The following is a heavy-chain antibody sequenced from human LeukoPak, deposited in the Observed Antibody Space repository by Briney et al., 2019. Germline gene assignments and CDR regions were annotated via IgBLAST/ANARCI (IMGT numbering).Heavy chain of an antibody. Sequence: SETLSLTCAVYGGSFSGYYWSWIRQPPGKGLEWIGEINHSGSTNYNPSLKSRVTISVDTYKNQFCLKLSSVTAADAAVYYCGRVGWGYCSSTSCYGNNWFDPWGQGTLVTVS. CDR3: GRVGWGYCSSTSCYGNNWFDP. D-gene: IGHD2-2*01. V-gene: IGHV4-34*01. CDR1: GGSFSGYY. CDR2: INHSGST. J-gene: IGHJ5*02.